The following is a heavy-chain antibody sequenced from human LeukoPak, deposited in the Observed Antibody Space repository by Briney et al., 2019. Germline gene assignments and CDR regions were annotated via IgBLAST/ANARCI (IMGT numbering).Heavy chain of an antibody. J-gene: IGHJ4*02. CDR2: VSPDDKTR. CDR1: GLNFNTYS. D-gene: IGHD7-27*01. Sequence: GGSLRLSCAASGLNFNTYSFNWVRQAPGKGLEWLSYVSPDDKTRYYADSVKGRFTTTRDNAKNSQYLQMSSLRAEDTALYFCVRGGTGDGNYFDYWGQGTLVTVSS. CDR3: VRGGTGDGNYFDY. V-gene: IGHV3-48*01.